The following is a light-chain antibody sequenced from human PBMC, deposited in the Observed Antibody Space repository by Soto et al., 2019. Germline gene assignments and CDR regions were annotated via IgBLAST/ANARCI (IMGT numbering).Light chain of an antibody. CDR1: SSDVGRYNL. Sequence: QSALTQPASVSGSPGQSITISCTGTSSDVGRYNLVSWYQQHPGKAPKLIIHEVTKRSSGLSNRFSASKSGNTASLTISGLQHDQEVASSRCSYAGSSTYVFGTGTKVTV. V-gene: IGLV2-23*02. J-gene: IGLJ1*01. CDR2: EVT. CDR3: CSYAGSSTYV.